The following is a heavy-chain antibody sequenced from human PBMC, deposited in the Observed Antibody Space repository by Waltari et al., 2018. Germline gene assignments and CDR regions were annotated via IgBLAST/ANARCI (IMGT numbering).Heavy chain of an antibody. CDR2: MKSITSGGAA. D-gene: IGHD3-10*01. CDR1: WFHFPFSG. Sequence: EVQLIVSGGALVNRGGSHRLSCVASWFHFPFSGMSWFPQASGRGLAMVSLMKSITSGGAALYSASVKGRFTISRDDSQNTRYLQMNSLKTEDTAIYYCVADISEVGRGEFDYWAQGTLVRVSS. J-gene: IGHJ4*02. CDR3: VADISEVGRGEFDY. V-gene: IGHV3-15*02.